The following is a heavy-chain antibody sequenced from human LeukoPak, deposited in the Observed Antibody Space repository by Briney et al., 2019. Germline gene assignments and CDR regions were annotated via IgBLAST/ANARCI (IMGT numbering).Heavy chain of an antibody. D-gene: IGHD3-10*01. J-gene: IGHJ4*02. Sequence: GSLRLSCAASGFTFSLHYMGWVRQPPGKGLEWIGSIYNSGGTYYNPSLKSRLTISVDTSKNQFSLRLTSVIAADTAVYYCARHGSGSYYTVLDFWGQGTLVTVSS. CDR1: GFTFSLHY. CDR2: IYNSGGT. V-gene: IGHV4-39*01. CDR3: ARHGSGSYYTVLDF.